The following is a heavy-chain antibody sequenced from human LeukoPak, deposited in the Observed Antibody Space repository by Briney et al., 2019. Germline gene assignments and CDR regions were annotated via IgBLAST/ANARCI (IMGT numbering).Heavy chain of an antibody. CDR1: GYTFTSYG. Sequence: ASVKVSCKASGYTFTSYGISWVRQAPGQGLEWMGWISAYNGNTNYAQKLQGRVTMTTDTSTSTAYMGLRSLKSDDTAVYYCARSQGGRDFWSGYSYYFDYWGQGTLVTVSS. D-gene: IGHD3-3*01. CDR3: ARSQGGRDFWSGYSYYFDY. V-gene: IGHV1-18*01. J-gene: IGHJ4*02. CDR2: ISAYNGNT.